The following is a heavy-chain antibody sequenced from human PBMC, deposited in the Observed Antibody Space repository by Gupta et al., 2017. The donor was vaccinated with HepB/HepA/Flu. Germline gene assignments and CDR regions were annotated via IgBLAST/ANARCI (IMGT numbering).Heavy chain of an antibody. Sequence: EEQLVESGGGVTRRGGTLRLSCKVSGFDFDNFHMHWVRQAPGKGLEWVAGINWNGDNTNYADSVKGRFTIPRDNDKNSLFLQMNSLRAEDTALYHCARTGPYYYFALDVWGPGATVTVSS. CDR3: ARTGPYYYFALDV. CDR2: INWNGDNT. J-gene: IGHJ6*02. D-gene: IGHD3-3*01. V-gene: IGHV3-20*01. CDR1: GFDFDNFH.